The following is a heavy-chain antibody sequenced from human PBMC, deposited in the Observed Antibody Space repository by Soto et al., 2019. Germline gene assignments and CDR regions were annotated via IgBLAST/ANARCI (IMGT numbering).Heavy chain of an antibody. CDR1: GFTVSSNY. Sequence: GGSLRLSCAASGFTVSSNYMSWVRQAPGKGLEWVSVIYSGGSTYYADSVKGRFTISRDNSKNTLYLQMNSLRAEDTAVYYCASTGTRYYYYGMDVWGQGTTVTVSS. CDR3: ASTGTRYYYYGMDV. J-gene: IGHJ6*02. D-gene: IGHD4-17*01. V-gene: IGHV3-66*01. CDR2: IYSGGST.